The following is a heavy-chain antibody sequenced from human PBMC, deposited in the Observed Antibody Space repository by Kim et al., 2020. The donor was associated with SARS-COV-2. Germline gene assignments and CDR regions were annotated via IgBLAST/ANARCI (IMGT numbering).Heavy chain of an antibody. CDR1: GDSVSSNSAA. D-gene: IGHD2-2*01. V-gene: IGHV4-61*01. J-gene: IGHJ5*02. CDR3: ARGSLGYCSSTSCYAFD. CDR2: IYYSGST. Sequence: SQTLSLTCAISGDSVSSNSAAWNWIRQSPGKGLEWIGYIYYSGSTNYNPSLKSRVTISVDTSKNQFSLKLSSVTAADTAVYYCARGSLGYCSSTSCYAFD.